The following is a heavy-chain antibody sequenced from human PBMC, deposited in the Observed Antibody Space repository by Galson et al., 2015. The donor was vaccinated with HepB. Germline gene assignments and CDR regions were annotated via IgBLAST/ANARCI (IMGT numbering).Heavy chain of an antibody. CDR1: GFTFSSYA. J-gene: IGHJ6*02. Sequence: SLRLSCAASGFTFSSYAMHWVRQAPGKGLEWVAVISYGGSDKYYADSVKGRFTISRDNSKNTLYLQMNSLRAEDTAVYYCAREGLVGATGGMDVWGQGTTVTVSS. V-gene: IGHV3-30*04. D-gene: IGHD1-26*01. CDR2: ISYGGSDK. CDR3: AREGLVGATGGMDV.